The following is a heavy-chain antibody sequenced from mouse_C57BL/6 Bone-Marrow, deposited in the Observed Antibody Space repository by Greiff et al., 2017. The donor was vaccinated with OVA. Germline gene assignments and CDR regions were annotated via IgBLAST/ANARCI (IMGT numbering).Heavy chain of an antibody. V-gene: IGHV1-69*01. Sequence: VQLQQPGAELVMPGASVKLSCKASGYTFTSYWMHWVKQRPGQGLEWIGEIDPSDSYTNYNQKFKGKATLTVDKSSSTAYIQLSSLTSEYSAVYYGARGSVYYDYERGGDYWGQGTTLTVSS. CDR3: ARGSVYYDYERGGDY. CDR2: IDPSDSYT. J-gene: IGHJ2*01. D-gene: IGHD2-4*01. CDR1: GYTFTSYW.